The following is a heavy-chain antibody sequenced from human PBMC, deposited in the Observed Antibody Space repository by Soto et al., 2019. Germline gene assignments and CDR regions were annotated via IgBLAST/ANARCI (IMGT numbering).Heavy chain of an antibody. Sequence: GGSLRLSCAASGFTFSSYSMNWVRQAPGKGLEWVSSISGSGDRTYYADSVKGRFTISRDNSKNTLYLQMNSLRAEDTALYYCANPQALYSGTYHENFHHWGQGTLVTVSS. J-gene: IGHJ1*01. CDR1: GFTFSSYS. CDR3: ANPQALYSGTYHENFHH. D-gene: IGHD1-26*01. CDR2: ISGSGDRT. V-gene: IGHV3-23*01.